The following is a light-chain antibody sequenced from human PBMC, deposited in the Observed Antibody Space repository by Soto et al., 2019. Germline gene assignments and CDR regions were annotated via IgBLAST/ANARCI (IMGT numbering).Light chain of an antibody. CDR3: HQYGTSAGT. Sequence: EIVLTQSPGTLSLSPGERATLSCRASQSVITNYLAWYQQKPGQAPRLLIYAASSRATGIPDRFSGSGSGTDFTLTISRLEPEDFAVYYCHQYGTSAGTFGQGTKVEIK. V-gene: IGKV3-20*01. CDR1: QSVITNY. CDR2: AAS. J-gene: IGKJ1*01.